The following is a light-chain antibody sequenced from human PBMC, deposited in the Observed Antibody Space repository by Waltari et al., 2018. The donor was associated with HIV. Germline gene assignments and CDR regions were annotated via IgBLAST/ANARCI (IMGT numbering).Light chain of an antibody. Sequence: QSALTQPASVSGSPGQSISISCTGPSSDVGGYNAVSWYQQHPAKTPKLVILEGINRRSGVSNRFSGSKSGNRASLTISGLQAEDEAYYYCSSYTSSDTVVFGGGTKVTVL. V-gene: IGLV2-14*01. CDR2: EGI. J-gene: IGLJ2*01. CDR3: SSYTSSDTVV. CDR1: SSDVGGYNA.